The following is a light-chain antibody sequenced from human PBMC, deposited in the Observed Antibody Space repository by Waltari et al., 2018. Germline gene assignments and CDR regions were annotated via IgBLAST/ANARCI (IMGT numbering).Light chain of an antibody. CDR3: SSFTSSTTGI. V-gene: IGLV2-14*03. J-gene: IGLJ2*01. CDR1: SSDSGGYNY. Sequence: SALTPPDSGSGLPGPSSTTPCSGISSDSGGYNYVSWYQQHPGEAPKVIIYDVTNRPSGVSNRFSGSKSGSSASLTISGLQPEDEADYYCSSFTSSTTGIFGGGTKLTVL. CDR2: DVT.